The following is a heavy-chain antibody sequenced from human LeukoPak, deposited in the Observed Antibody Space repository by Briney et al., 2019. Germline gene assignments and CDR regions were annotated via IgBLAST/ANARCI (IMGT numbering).Heavy chain of an antibody. J-gene: IGHJ5*02. V-gene: IGHV4-31*03. CDR1: GGSISSGGYY. Sequence: KPSQTLSLTCTVSGGSISSGGYYWRWIRQHPGKGLEWIGYIYYSGSTYYNPSLKSRVTISVDTSKNQFSLKLSSVTAADTAVYYCARDVGSSPTDNWFDPWGQGTLVTVSS. CDR2: IYYSGST. CDR3: ARDVGSSPTDNWFDP. D-gene: IGHD6-6*01.